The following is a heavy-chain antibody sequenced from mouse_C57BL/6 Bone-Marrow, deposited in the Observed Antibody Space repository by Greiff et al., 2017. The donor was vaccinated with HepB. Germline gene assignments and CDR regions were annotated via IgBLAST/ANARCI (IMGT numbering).Heavy chain of an antibody. D-gene: IGHD2-2*01. CDR2: IYPGNSDT. CDR1: GYTFTSYW. Sequence: EVQLQQSGTVLARPGASVKMSCKTSGYTFTSYWMHWVKQRPGQGLEWIGAIYPGNSDTSYNQKFKGKAKLTADTSASTAYMELSSLTNEDSAVYYCTGWLRRWYAMDYWGQGTSVTVSS. CDR3: TGWLRRWYAMDY. V-gene: IGHV1-5*01. J-gene: IGHJ4*01.